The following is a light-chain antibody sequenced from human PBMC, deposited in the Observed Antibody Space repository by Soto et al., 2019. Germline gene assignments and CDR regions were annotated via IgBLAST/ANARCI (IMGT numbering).Light chain of an antibody. CDR3: ISYTSTITVL. J-gene: IGLJ2*01. Sequence: QSALTQPASVSGSPGQSITISCTGTSSDVGASKYVSWYQQHPGKAPKLMIYEVSNRPSGVSNRFSGSKSGNTASLTISGLQAEDEADYYCISYTSTITVLFGGGTNVTVL. CDR1: SSDVGASKY. CDR2: EVS. V-gene: IGLV2-14*01.